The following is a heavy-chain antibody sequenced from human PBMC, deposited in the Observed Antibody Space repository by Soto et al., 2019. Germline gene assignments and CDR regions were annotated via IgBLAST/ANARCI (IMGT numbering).Heavy chain of an antibody. V-gene: IGHV4-34*01. D-gene: IGHD2-2*01. CDR3: ARGGGKVVPAAISYYYGMDA. Sequence: QVQLQQWGAGLLKPSETLSLTCAVYGGSFSGYYWSWIRQPPGKGLEWIGEINHSGSTNYNPSLKSRVTISVDTSKNQFSLKLSSVTAADTAVYYCARGGGKVVPAAISYYYGMDAWGQGTTVTVSS. CDR1: GGSFSGYY. CDR2: INHSGST. J-gene: IGHJ6*02.